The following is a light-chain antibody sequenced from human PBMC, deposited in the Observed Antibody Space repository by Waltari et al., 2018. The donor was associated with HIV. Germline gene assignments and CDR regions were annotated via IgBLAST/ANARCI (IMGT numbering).Light chain of an antibody. J-gene: IGLJ1*01. CDR2: DVS. V-gene: IGLV2-23*02. CDR1: SSDVGDYNS. Sequence: QSALTQPASVSGSPGQSITFSCIGTSSDVGDYNSVSWYQQLPGKAPRIMIYDVSKRPSGVSNRFSGSKSGNTASLTISGLQADDEADYYCCSYAGSSTYVFGTGTKVTVL. CDR3: CSYAGSSTYV.